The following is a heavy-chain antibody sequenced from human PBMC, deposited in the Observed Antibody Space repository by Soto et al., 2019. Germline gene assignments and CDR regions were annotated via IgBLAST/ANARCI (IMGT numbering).Heavy chain of an antibody. CDR1: GFTFSSYD. Sequence: EVQLVESGGGLVQPGGSLRLSCAASGFTFSSYDMHWVRQATGKGLEWVSAIGTAGDTYYPGSVKGRFTISRENAKNSLYLQMNSLRAGDTAVYYCARAAPGDYRPFDYWGQGTLVTVSS. J-gene: IGHJ4*02. CDR3: ARAAPGDYRPFDY. V-gene: IGHV3-13*01. D-gene: IGHD4-17*01. CDR2: IGTAGDT.